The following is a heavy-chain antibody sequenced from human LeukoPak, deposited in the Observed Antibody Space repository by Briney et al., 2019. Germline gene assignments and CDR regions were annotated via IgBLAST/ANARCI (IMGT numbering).Heavy chain of an antibody. Sequence: GGSLRLSCAASGFTFNSYWMHGVRHAPGKGLEGGSAISGRGSSTYYADSVKGRFTICRDNAKNTLYLQMNSLRAEDTAVYYCAKAWELLSSSWFDPWGQGTLVTVSS. CDR1: GFTFNSYW. CDR2: ISGRGSST. J-gene: IGHJ5*02. CDR3: AKAWELLSSSWFDP. D-gene: IGHD1-26*01. V-gene: IGHV3-23*01.